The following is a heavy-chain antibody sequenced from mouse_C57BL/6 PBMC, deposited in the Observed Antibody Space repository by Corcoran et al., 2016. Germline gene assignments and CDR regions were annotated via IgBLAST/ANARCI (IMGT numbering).Heavy chain of an antibody. CDR3: ARRVYYGSYFDY. CDR1: GYTFTDYY. V-gene: IGHV1-26*01. D-gene: IGHD1-1*01. CDR2: INPNNGGT. J-gene: IGHJ2*01. Sequence: EVQLQQSGPELVKPVASVKISCKASGYTFTDYYMNWVKQSHGKSLEWIGDINPNNGGTSYNQKFKGKATLTVDKSSSTAYMELRSLTSEDSAVYYCARRVYYGSYFDYWGQGTTLTVSS.